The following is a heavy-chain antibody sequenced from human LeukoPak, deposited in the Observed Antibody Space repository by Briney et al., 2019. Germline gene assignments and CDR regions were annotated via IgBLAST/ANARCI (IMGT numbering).Heavy chain of an antibody. V-gene: IGHV3-23*01. CDR3: VKKGQADDYGNPD. CDR1: GFTFSSYA. J-gene: IGHJ4*02. D-gene: IGHD4-17*01. CDR2: ISGSGGST. Sequence: GGSLRLSCAASGFTFSSYAMSWVRQAPGKGLEWVSAISGSGGSTYYADSVKGRFSISRDNSKNTLFLQMNSLRAEDTAVYYCVKKGQADDYGNPDWGQGALVTVSP.